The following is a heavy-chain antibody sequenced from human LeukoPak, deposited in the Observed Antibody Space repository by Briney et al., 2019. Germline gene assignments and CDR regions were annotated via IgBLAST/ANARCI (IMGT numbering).Heavy chain of an antibody. CDR1: GFTFSDYY. D-gene: IGHD5-18*01. Sequence: PGGSLRLSCAASGFTFSDYYMSWIRQAPGEGLEWVSYISSSGSTIYYADSVKGRFTISRDNAKNSLYLQMNSLRAEDTAVYYCAKDWAQLWLREFDYWGQGTLVTVSS. CDR3: AKDWAQLWLREFDY. CDR2: ISSSGSTI. V-gene: IGHV3-11*01. J-gene: IGHJ4*02.